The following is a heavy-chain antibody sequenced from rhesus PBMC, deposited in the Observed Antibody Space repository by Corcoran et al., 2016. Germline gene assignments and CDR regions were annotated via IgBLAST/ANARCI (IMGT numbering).Heavy chain of an antibody. CDR3: ARGWGLDY. J-gene: IGHJ4*01. CDR2: IKNKANRGTP. D-gene: IGHD7-45*01. V-gene: IGHV3-116*02. Sequence: EVRLVESGGGLVQPGGSLRLSCAASGFTFSDYYMSWVRQAPGKGPEWGGYIKNKANRGTPEYAASVKGRFTISRDDSTTIASLQMNSLKTEDTAVYYCARGWGLDYWGQGVLVTVSS. CDR1: GFTFSDYY.